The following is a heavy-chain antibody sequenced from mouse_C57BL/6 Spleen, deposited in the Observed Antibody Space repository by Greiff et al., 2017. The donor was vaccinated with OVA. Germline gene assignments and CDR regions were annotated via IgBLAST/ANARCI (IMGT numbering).Heavy chain of an antibody. J-gene: IGHJ2*01. V-gene: IGHV1-50*01. D-gene: IGHD3-3*01. CDR1: GYTFTSYW. CDR2: IDPSDSYT. CDR3: ARGDEDFDY. Sequence: QVQLQQPGAELVKPGASVKLSCKASGYTFTSYWMQWVKQRPGQGLEWIGEIDPSDSYTNYNEKFKSKATLTVDKSSSTAYMQLSSLTSEDSAVYYCARGDEDFDYWGQGTTLTVSS.